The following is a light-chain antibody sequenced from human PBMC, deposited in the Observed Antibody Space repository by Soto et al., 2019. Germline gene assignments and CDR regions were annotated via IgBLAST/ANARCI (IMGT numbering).Light chain of an antibody. Sequence: QSVLTQPPSVFGAPGQRVTLFCTGSSSNIGAGYDVHWYQQFPGTAPKLLVYGNGFRPSGVPDRFSGSKSGASASRAIIGLQAGDEADYYCQSYDKSLSGSVFGGGTKLTVL. V-gene: IGLV1-40*01. CDR1: SSNIGAGYD. J-gene: IGLJ2*01. CDR2: GNG. CDR3: QSYDKSLSGSV.